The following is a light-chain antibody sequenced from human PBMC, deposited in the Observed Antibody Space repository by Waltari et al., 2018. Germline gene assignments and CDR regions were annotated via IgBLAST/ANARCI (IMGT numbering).Light chain of an antibody. CDR1: QSISTY. CDR3: QQSYSTLFT. CDR2: TAS. J-gene: IGKJ3*01. V-gene: IGKV1-39*01. Sequence: DIQMTQSPSSLSASVGDRVTINCRASQSISTYLSWYQQKPGKAPKLLIYTASTLQSGVPSRFSGSGSWTDFTLTISTLQPEDFGTYYCQQSYSTLFTFGPGTKMEI.